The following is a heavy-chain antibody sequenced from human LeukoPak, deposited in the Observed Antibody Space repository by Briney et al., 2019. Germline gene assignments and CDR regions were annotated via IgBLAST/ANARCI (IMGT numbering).Heavy chain of an antibody. J-gene: IGHJ4*02. D-gene: IGHD3-16*01. CDR1: GGSISSSSYY. V-gene: IGHV4-39*01. CDR3: ARLWGSDY. CDR2: IYYSGST. Sequence: SETLSLTCTVSGGSISSSSYYWGWIRQPPGKGLEWIGSIYYSGSTYYNPSLESRVTISVDTSKNQFSLKLSSVTAADTAVYYCARLWGSDYWGQGTLVTVSS.